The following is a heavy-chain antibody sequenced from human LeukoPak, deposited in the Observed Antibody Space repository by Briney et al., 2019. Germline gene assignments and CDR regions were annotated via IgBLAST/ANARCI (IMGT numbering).Heavy chain of an antibody. D-gene: IGHD5-12*01. CDR2: ISSGGSYI. J-gene: IGHJ4*02. V-gene: IGHV3-21*01. CDR3: ARAVVGSGYDYFDY. CDR1: GFTFSNYN. Sequence: GGSLRLSCAASGFTFSNYNMNWVRQAPGKGLEWVSFISSGGSYIYYTDSVKGRYTISRDNAKNSLFLQMNSLRAEDTAVYFCARAVVGSGYDYFDYWGQGPLVTVSS.